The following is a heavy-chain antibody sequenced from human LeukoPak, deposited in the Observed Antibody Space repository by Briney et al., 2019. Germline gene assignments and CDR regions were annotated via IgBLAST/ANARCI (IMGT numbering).Heavy chain of an antibody. D-gene: IGHD5/OR15-5a*01. V-gene: IGHV3-11*01. CDR1: GFTFSDNF. J-gene: IGHJ5*02. Sequence: GGSLRLSCAGSGFTFSDNFLTWIRQTPGKGLEWVAYISSSGGNIHYADSVKGRFTISRDNAKNSLFLQMNSLRGEDTAVYYCARGRTVSTGLSSWGQGTLVSVSS. CDR2: ISSSGGNI. CDR3: ARGRTVSTGLSS.